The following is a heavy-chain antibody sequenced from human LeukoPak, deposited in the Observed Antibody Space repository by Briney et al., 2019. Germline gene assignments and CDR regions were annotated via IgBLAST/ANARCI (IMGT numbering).Heavy chain of an antibody. CDR2: INHSGST. CDR3: ARARGRRFSWFDP. D-gene: IGHD3-16*01. Sequence: SETLSLTCAVYGGSFSGYYWSWIRQPPGKGPEWIGEINHSGSTNYNPSLKSRVTISVDTSKNQFSLKLSSVTAADTAVYYCARARGRRFSWFDPWGQGTLVTVSS. J-gene: IGHJ5*02. V-gene: IGHV4-34*01. CDR1: GGSFSGYY.